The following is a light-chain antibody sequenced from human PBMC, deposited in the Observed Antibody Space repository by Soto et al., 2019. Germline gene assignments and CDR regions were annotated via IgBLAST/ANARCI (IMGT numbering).Light chain of an antibody. V-gene: IGKV1-5*01. CDR2: DAS. CDR3: LQYSSHSWT. J-gene: IGKJ1*01. Sequence: DIQMTQSPSSLSPSVGDRVTITCRASRGISDWLAWYQQKPGKAPELLIFDASNLKSGVSSRFSGSGSGTEFTLTISRLQPDDVATYYCLQYSSHSWTFGQGTKVDLK. CDR1: RGISDW.